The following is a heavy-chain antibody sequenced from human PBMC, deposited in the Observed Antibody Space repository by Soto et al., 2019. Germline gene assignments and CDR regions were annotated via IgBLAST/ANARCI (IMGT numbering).Heavy chain of an antibody. J-gene: IGHJ4*02. Sequence: GGSLRLSCAASGFTFSNAWMSWVRQAPGKGLEWVGRIKSKTDGGTTDYAAPVKGRFTISRDDSKNTLYLQMNSLKTEDTAVYYCTAGSDFWIGSTFDYWGQGTLVTVSS. CDR2: IKSKTDGGTT. V-gene: IGHV3-15*01. CDR1: GFTFSNAW. CDR3: TAGSDFWIGSTFDY. D-gene: IGHD3-3*01.